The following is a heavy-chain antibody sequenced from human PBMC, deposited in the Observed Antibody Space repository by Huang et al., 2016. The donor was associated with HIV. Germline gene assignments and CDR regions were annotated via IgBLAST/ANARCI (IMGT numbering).Heavy chain of an antibody. CDR1: GYAFADYF. CDR2: VNPNNGAT. Sequence: QVQLVQSGAEVKKPGASVKVSCKPSGYAFADYFIHWVRQAPGQGLGWMAWVNPNNGATNYAQKFLGRLTVTGDTSMRTAYMELSGLTSDDTAKYYCTRDGVAPDEEFDYWGQGTVIIVSS. V-gene: IGHV1-2*02. D-gene: IGHD5-12*01. J-gene: IGHJ4*02. CDR3: TRDGVAPDEEFDY.